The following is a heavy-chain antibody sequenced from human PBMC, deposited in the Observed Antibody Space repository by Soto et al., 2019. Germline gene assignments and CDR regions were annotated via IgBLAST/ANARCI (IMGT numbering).Heavy chain of an antibody. D-gene: IGHD3-3*01. J-gene: IGHJ6*02. CDR2: LIAIFGTT. CDR3: ARDAIFGVVIRGIDYYYGMDV. CDR1: GGTFSNYA. V-gene: IGHV1-69*01. Sequence: QVQLVQSGAEVKKPGSSVKVSCKASGGTFSNYAISWVRQAPGQGLEWMGGLIAIFGTTNYAQKFQGRVTITADESTSTAYMELSSLRSEDTAVYYCARDAIFGVVIRGIDYYYGMDVWGQGTTVTVSS.